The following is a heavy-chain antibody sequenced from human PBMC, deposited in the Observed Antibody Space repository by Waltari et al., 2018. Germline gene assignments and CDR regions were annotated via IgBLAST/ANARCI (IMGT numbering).Heavy chain of an antibody. J-gene: IGHJ4*02. CDR2: IYTIGST. V-gene: IGHV4-61*02. Sequence: QVQLQESGPGLVKPSQTLSLPCTVSGGSIYSGSYYWGWIRQPAGKGLEWIGRIYTIGSTNYNPSLKSRVTISVDTSKNQFSLNLSSVTAADTAVYYCARGPLLSKVDYWGQGTLVTVSS. CDR1: GGSIYSGSYY. CDR3: ARGPLLSKVDY. D-gene: IGHD1-26*01.